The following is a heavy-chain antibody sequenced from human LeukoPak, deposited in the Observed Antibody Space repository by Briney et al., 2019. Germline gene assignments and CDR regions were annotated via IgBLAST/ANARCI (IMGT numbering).Heavy chain of an antibody. CDR3: ARDRRVTVTSNWFDP. J-gene: IGHJ5*02. CDR2: INSDGSST. D-gene: IGHD4-17*01. Sequence: GGSLRLSCAAPGFTFSSYWMHWVRQAPGKGLVWVSRINSDGSSTSYADSVKGRFTISRDNAKNTLYLQMNSLRAEDTAVYYCARDRRVTVTSNWFDPWGQGTLVTVSS. V-gene: IGHV3-74*01. CDR1: GFTFSSYW.